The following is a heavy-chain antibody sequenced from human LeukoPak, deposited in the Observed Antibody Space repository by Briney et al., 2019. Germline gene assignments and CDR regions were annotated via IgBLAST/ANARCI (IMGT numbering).Heavy chain of an antibody. CDR2: INPSGGST. CDR1: EYTCTSYY. V-gene: IGHV1-46*01. Sequence: AASVKLSCNASEYTCTSYYMHLVRQAPGQGLEWMGIINPSGGSTSYAQKFQGRVTMTRDTSTSTVYMELSSLRSEDTAVYYCARDPYGMDVWGQGTTVTVSS. CDR3: ARDPYGMDV. J-gene: IGHJ6*02.